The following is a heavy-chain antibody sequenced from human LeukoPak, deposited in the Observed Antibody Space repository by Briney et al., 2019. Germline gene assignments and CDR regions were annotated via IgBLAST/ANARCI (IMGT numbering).Heavy chain of an antibody. Sequence: SETLSLTCAVYGGSFSDYSWNWIRQSPGKGLEWIGEINHSGSTIYNLSLKGRVTISADTSRNQFSLRLTSVSAADTGIYYCATGVTKPDPDVVVPAVLRVAQAFDSWGQGSLVTVSS. CDR1: GGSFSDYS. CDR2: INHSGST. CDR3: ATGVTKPDPDVVVPAVLRVAQAFDS. D-gene: IGHD2-2*01. J-gene: IGHJ4*02. V-gene: IGHV4-34*01.